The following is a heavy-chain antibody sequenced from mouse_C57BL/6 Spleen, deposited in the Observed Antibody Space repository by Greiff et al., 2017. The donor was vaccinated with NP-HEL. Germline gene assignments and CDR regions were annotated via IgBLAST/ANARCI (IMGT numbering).Heavy chain of an antibody. CDR2: ISDGGSYT. CDR1: GFTFSSYA. Sequence: EVKLVESGGGLVKPGGSLKLSCAASGFTFSSYAMSWVRQTPEKRLEWVATISDGGSYTYYPDNVKGRFTISRDNAKNNLYLQMSHLKSEDTAMYYCARRGDGYYGYWGQGTTLTVSS. D-gene: IGHD2-3*01. J-gene: IGHJ2*01. V-gene: IGHV5-4*03. CDR3: ARRGDGYYGY.